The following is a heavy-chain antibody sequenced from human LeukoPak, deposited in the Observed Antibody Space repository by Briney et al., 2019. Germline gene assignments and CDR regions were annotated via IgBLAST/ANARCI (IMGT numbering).Heavy chain of an antibody. Sequence: SQTLSLTCTVSGGSISSGSYYWSWIRQPAGKGLEWIGRIYTSGSTHYNPSLKSRVTISVDTSKNQFSLKLSSVTAADTAVYYCARDGLNTMVRGKIHYYYMDVWGKGTTVTISS. D-gene: IGHD3-10*01. V-gene: IGHV4-61*02. J-gene: IGHJ6*03. CDR3: ARDGLNTMVRGKIHYYYMDV. CDR2: IYTSGST. CDR1: GGSISSGSYY.